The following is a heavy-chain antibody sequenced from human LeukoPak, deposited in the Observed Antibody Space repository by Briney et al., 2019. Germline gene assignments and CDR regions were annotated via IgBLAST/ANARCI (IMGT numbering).Heavy chain of an antibody. J-gene: IGHJ3*02. CDR3: AREDHDAFDI. Sequence: SETLSLTCTVSGGSISSTSYYWGWIRQPPGKRLEWIGNIYYSGSTYYNPSLKSRVTISVDTSKNQFSLRLNSVTAADTAVYYCAREDHDAFDIWGQGTMVTVSS. V-gene: IGHV4-39*07. CDR1: GGSISSTSYY. CDR2: IYYSGST.